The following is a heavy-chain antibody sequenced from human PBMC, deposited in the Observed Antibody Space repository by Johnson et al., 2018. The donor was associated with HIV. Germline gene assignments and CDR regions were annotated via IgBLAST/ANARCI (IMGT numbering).Heavy chain of an antibody. J-gene: IGHJ3*01. CDR1: GFTFSSYG. D-gene: IGHD4-17*01. CDR2: IRYDGSNK. Sequence: QVQLVESGGGVVQPGGSLRLSCAASGFTFSSYGMHWVRQAPGKGLEWVAFIRYDGSNKYYADSVKGRFTISRDNSKNTLYLQMNSLRAEDTAVYYCARATVTPSDAFDFWGQGTMVTVSS. V-gene: IGHV3-30*02. CDR3: ARATVTPSDAFDF.